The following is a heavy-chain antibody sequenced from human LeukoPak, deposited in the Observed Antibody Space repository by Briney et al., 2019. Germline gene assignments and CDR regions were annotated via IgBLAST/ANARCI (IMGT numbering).Heavy chain of an antibody. CDR1: GYTFTSYA. V-gene: IGHV1-3*04. J-gene: IGHJ4*02. D-gene: IGHD1-26*01. CDR2: INTGNGNT. Sequence: ASVKVSCKASGYTFTSYAIHWVRQAPGQRLEWMGWINTGNGNTKYSQTFQGKFIITRDTSASTAYMELSSLRTGDTAVYYCARDMGSGSLHYWGQGTLVTVSS. CDR3: ARDMGSGSLHY.